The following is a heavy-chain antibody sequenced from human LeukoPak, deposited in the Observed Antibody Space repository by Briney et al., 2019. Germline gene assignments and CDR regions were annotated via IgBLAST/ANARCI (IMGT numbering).Heavy chain of an antibody. CDR2: ISESGGST. D-gene: IGHD3-22*01. V-gene: IGHV3-23*01. J-gene: IGHJ4*02. Sequence: GGSLRLSCAASGFSLSDHWMSWVRQAPGKGLEWVSIISESGGSTNYADSVKGRFTISRDNSKNTLFLQMNSLRAEDTAVYYCARRYYDTSGYYSLDYWGQGTLVTVSS. CDR3: ARRYYDTSGYYSLDY. CDR1: GFSLSDHW.